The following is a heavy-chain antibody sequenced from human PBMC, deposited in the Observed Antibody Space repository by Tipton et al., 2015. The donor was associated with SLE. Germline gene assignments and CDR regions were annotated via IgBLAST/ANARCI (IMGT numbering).Heavy chain of an antibody. CDR3: PMITFGGVIDY. Sequence: SLRLSCAASGFTFSCYAMSWVRQAPGKGLEWVSAISGSGGSTYYADSVKGRFTISRDNSKNTLYLQMNSLRAEDTAVYYCPMITFGGVIDYWGQGTLVTVSS. D-gene: IGHD3-16*01. V-gene: IGHV3-23*01. J-gene: IGHJ4*02. CDR1: GFTFSCYA. CDR2: ISGSGGST.